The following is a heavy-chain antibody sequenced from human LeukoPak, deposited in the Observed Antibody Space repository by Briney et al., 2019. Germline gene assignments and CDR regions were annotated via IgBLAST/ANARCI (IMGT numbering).Heavy chain of an antibody. CDR3: ARVYYDSSGYYYLVY. V-gene: IGHV3-48*03. D-gene: IGHD3-22*01. J-gene: IGHJ4*02. CDR2: ITISGHTK. CDR1: GFDLSTYE. Sequence: GGSLRLSCAASGFDLSTYEMNWVRQAPGKGLEWIADITISGHTKNYADSVKGRFTISRDNARTSLYLQMNSLRAEDTAVYYCARVYYDSSGYYYLVYWGQGTLVTVSS.